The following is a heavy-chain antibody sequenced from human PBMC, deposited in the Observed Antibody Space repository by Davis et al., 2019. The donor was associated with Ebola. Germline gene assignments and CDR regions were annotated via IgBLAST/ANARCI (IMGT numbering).Heavy chain of an antibody. CDR2: VSYSGNA. Sequence: SETLSLTCTVSGGPISSYYWSWIRQTPGKGLEYIGCVSYSGNAHYSPSLKSRLTISVDSSKNLFSLSLRSVTAADTAVYYCAREAGLWRFDYWGQGTLVTVSS. D-gene: IGHD1-1*01. CDR3: AREAGLWRFDY. J-gene: IGHJ4*02. V-gene: IGHV4-59*01. CDR1: GGPISSYY.